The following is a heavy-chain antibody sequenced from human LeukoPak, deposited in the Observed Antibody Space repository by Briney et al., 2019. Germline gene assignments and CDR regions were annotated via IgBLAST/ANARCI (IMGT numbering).Heavy chain of an antibody. CDR1: GGSVSSNSAA. CDR3: ARPVNAGCRDY. J-gene: IGHJ4*02. D-gene: IGHD4-23*01. CDR2: TYYRSKWYN. V-gene: IGHV6-1*01. Sequence: SQTLSLTCAISGGSVSSNSAAWYWIRQSPSRGLEWLGKTYYRSKWYNDYAVSMKSRITINTDTSKNHLSLQLNSVTPEDTAVYYCARPVNAGCRDYWGQGALVTVSS.